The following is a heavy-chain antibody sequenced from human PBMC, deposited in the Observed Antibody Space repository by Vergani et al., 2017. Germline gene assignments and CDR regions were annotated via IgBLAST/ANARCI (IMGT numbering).Heavy chain of an antibody. J-gene: IGHJ3*02. CDR2: INYSGST. Sequence: QVQLQESGPGLVKPSETLSLTCTVSGGSISSYHWSWIRQPPGKGLEWIGYINYSGSTNYNPPLKSRVAISVDTSKNQFSLKLSSVTAADTAVYYCARVYDRSGYYSRGLDAFDIWGQGTMVTVSS. CDR1: GGSISSYH. D-gene: IGHD3-22*01. CDR3: ARVYDRSGYYSRGLDAFDI. V-gene: IGHV4-59*01.